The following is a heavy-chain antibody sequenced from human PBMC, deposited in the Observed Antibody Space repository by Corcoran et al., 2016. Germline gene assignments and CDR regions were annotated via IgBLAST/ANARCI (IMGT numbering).Heavy chain of an antibody. CDR3: ARDRGGCSSTSCHPYGMDV. V-gene: IGHV6-1*01. D-gene: IGHD2-2*01. Sequence: QVQLQQSGPGLVKPSQPLSLTCAISGDSVSSNSAAWYWIRQSPSRGLEWLGRTYYRSKWYNDYAVSVKSRITINPDTSKNQFSLPLNSVTPEDTAVYYWARDRGGCSSTSCHPYGMDVWGQGTTVTVSS. CDR2: TYYRSKWYN. CDR1: GDSVSSNSAA. J-gene: IGHJ6*02.